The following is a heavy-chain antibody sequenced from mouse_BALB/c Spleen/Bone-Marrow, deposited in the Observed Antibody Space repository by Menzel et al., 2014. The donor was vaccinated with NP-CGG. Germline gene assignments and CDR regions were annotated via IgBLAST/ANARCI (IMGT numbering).Heavy chain of an antibody. V-gene: IGHV2-6-5*01. J-gene: IGHJ2*01. D-gene: IGHD4-1*01. CDR2: IWGGGIT. Sequence: QVHVKQSGPGLVAPSQSLSITCTVSGFSLTDYGVSWIRQPPGKGLEWLGVIWGGGITYYNSAPKSSLTISKDNSKSQVFLKMNSLQTDDTAMYYCAKLGGYFDYWGQGTTLTVSS. CDR3: AKLGGYFDY. CDR1: GFSLTDYG.